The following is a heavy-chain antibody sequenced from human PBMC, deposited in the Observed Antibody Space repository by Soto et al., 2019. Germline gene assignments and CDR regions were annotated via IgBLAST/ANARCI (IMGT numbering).Heavy chain of an antibody. V-gene: IGHV1-46*03. CDR1: GYTFTSYY. Sequence: ASVKVSCKASGYTFTSYYMHWVRQAPGQGLEWMGIINPSGGSTSYAQKFQGRVTMTRDTSTSTVYMELSSLRSEDTAVYYCARDHRYNWNDSPPDAFDIWGQGTMVTVSS. D-gene: IGHD1-20*01. J-gene: IGHJ3*02. CDR3: ARDHRYNWNDSPPDAFDI. CDR2: INPSGGST.